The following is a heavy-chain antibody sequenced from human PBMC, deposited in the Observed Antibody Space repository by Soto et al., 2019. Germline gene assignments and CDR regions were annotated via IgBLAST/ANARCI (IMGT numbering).Heavy chain of an antibody. CDR1: GGSISSYY. V-gene: IGHV4-59*01. J-gene: IGHJ3*02. CDR2: IYYSGST. Sequence: ASETLSLTCTVSGGSISSYYWSWIRQPPGKGLEWIGYIYYSGSTNYNPSLKSRVTISVDTSKNQFSLKLSSVTAADTAVYYCARGGGYYGSSGPDRAVVFDIWGQGTMV. CDR3: ARGGGYYGSSGPDRAVVFDI. D-gene: IGHD3-22*01.